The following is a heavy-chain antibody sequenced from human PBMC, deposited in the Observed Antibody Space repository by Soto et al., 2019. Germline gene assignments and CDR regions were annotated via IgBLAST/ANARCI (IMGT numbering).Heavy chain of an antibody. CDR3: APFWLVDYYDSSGYPGNMDV. V-gene: IGHV1-58*01. Sequence: SVKVSCKASGFTFTSSAVQWVRQARGQRLEWIGWIVVGSGNTNYAQKFQERVTITRDMSTSTAYMELSSLRSEDTAVYYCAPFWLVDYYDSSGYPGNMDVWGQGTTVTVSS. D-gene: IGHD3-22*01. J-gene: IGHJ6*02. CDR1: GFTFTSSA. CDR2: IVVGSGNT.